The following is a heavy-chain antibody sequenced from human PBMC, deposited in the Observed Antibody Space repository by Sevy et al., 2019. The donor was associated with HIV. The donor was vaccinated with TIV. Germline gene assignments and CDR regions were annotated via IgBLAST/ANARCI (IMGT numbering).Heavy chain of an antibody. CDR1: GYTFTSYG. J-gene: IGHJ5*02. CDR3: ARARGSDCSGGSCYSEYNWFDP. D-gene: IGHD2-15*01. V-gene: IGHV1-18*01. CDR2: ISAYNGNT. Sequence: ASVKVPCKASGYTFTSYGISWVRQAPGQGLEWMGWISAYNGNTNYAQKLQGRVTMTTDTSTSTAYMELRSLRSDDTAVYYCARARGSDCSGGSCYSEYNWFDPWGQGTLVTVSS.